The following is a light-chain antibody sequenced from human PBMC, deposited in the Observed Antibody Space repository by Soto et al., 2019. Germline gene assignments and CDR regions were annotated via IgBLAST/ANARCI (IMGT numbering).Light chain of an antibody. J-gene: IGLJ2*01. CDR1: GGDIAYNS. CDR3: QSYDSNTVI. Sequence: NFMLTQPHSVSESPGKTVIISCTRSGGDIAYNSVQWYQQRPGSAPTTVIYDNNQRPSGVPDRFSGPTDGSSNSASLTISGLQTEDESYYYCQSYDSNTVIFGGGTKLTVL. CDR2: DNN. V-gene: IGLV6-57*04.